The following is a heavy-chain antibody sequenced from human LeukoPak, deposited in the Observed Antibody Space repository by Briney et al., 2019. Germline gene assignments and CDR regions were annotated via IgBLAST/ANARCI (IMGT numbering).Heavy chain of an antibody. J-gene: IGHJ4*02. D-gene: IGHD3-22*01. V-gene: IGHV3-23*01. CDR1: GFTFSSYA. Sequence: GESLRLSCAASGFTFSSYAMSWVRQAPGKGLEWVSAISGSGGSTYYADSVKGRFTISRDSSKNTLYLQMNSLRAEDTAVYYCAKNYDSSGYYGNWGQGTLVTVSS. CDR2: ISGSGGST. CDR3: AKNYDSSGYYGN.